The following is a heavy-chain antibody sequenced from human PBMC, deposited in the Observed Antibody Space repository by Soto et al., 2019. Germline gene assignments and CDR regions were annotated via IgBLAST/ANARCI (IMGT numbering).Heavy chain of an antibody. Sequence: QVQLVQSGAEVWKPGASVKVSCKASGYSFTSYGITWVRQAPGQGLEWMGWVNIYEGSTNYAQKFQGRVTMTTDTSTSTVYLEVRSLRSDDTAMYYCARERGGYAYGDYWGQGTLVTVSS. CDR1: GYSFTSYG. J-gene: IGHJ4*02. CDR2: VNIYEGST. CDR3: ARERGGYAYGDY. V-gene: IGHV1-18*01. D-gene: IGHD5-18*01.